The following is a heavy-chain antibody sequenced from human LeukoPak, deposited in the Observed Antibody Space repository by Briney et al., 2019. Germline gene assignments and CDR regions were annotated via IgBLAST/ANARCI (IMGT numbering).Heavy chain of an antibody. CDR3: ARDRERAFDI. V-gene: IGHV4-59*01. CDR2: ISYSGST. Sequence: PSETLSLTCTVSGDSISGYYWSWTRQPPGKGLEWIGYISYSGSTNYNPSLKSRVTISVVTSKNQFSLKLSSVTAADTAVYYCARDRERAFDIWGQGTLVTVSS. J-gene: IGHJ3*02. D-gene: IGHD1-26*01. CDR1: GDSISGYY.